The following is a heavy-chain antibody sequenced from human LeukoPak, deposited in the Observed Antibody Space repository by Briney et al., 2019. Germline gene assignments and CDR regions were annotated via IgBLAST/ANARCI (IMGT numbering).Heavy chain of an antibody. Sequence: SETLSLTCAVYGGSFSGYYWSWLRQPPGKGLEWIGEINHSESTNYNPPLKRRVTISVDTSKNEFSLTLSSVTAADTAVYYCARDCPPIRYYDYVWGSRSLDYYMDVWGKGTTVTVSS. CDR2: INHSEST. CDR1: GGSFSGYY. D-gene: IGHD3-16*01. CDR3: ARDCPPIRYYDYVWGSRSLDYYMDV. V-gene: IGHV4-34*01. J-gene: IGHJ6*03.